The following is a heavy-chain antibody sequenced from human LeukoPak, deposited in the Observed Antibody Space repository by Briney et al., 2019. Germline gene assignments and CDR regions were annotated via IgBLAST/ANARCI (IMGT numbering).Heavy chain of an antibody. Sequence: PGGPLRLPCPAPGFTFSIARMRCAPQAPGKRQVCVGRVKGKTDGGTTDYAAPVRSRFTISRDDSENTLYLQMNSLKTEDTAVYYCTTDAATIAAAGTGPYWGQGTLVTVSS. J-gene: IGHJ4*02. CDR3: TTDAATIAAAGTGPY. V-gene: IGHV3-15*01. D-gene: IGHD6-13*01. CDR1: GFTFSIAR. CDR2: VKGKTDGGTT.